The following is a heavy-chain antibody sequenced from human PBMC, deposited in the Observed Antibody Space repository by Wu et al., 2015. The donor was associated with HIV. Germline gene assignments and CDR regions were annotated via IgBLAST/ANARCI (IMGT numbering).Heavy chain of an antibody. CDR1: GYTFTGYY. V-gene: IGHV1-2*02. D-gene: IGHD3-10*01. CDR2: INPNSGGT. CDR3: AREYGSGSYYNDGYGMDV. J-gene: IGHJ6*02. Sequence: KKPGASVKVSCKASGYTFTGYYMHWVRQAPGQGLEWMGWINPNSGGTNYAQKFQGRVTMTRDTSISTAYMELSRLRSDDTAVYYCAREYGSGSYYNDGYGMDVWGQGTTVTVSS.